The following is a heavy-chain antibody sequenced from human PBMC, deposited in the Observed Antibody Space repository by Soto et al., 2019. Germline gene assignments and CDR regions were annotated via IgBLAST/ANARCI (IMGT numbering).Heavy chain of an antibody. Sequence: PSETLSLTCAVSEGSLSTGDYSWNWIRQPPGKGLEWIGYIYTSGSTYYSSSLKSRVTISVDTSKNQFSLKLSSVTAADTAVYYCARRRNRSTSRGWFDPWGQGTLVTSPQ. CDR2: IYTSGST. CDR3: ARRRNRSTSRGWFDP. D-gene: IGHD1-1*01. J-gene: IGHJ5*02. CDR1: EGSLSTGDYS. V-gene: IGHV4-30-2*01.